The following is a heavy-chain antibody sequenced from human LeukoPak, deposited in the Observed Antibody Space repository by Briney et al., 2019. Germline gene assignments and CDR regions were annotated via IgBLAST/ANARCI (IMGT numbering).Heavy chain of an antibody. J-gene: IGHJ4*02. D-gene: IGHD3-3*01. V-gene: IGHV1-2*02. CDR2: INPNSGGT. CDR1: GYTFTGYY. CDR3: AGGGDFWSGYYIDY. Sequence: ASVKVSCKASGYTFTGYYMHWVRQAPGQGLEWMGWINPNSGGTNYAQKFQGRVTTTRDTSISTAYMELSRLRSDDTAVYYCAGGGDFWSGYYIDYWGQGTLVTVSS.